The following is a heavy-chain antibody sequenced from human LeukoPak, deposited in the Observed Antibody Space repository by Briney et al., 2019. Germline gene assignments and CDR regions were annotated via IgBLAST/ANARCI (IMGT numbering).Heavy chain of an antibody. J-gene: IGHJ3*02. D-gene: IGHD1-1*01. CDR1: GGTFSSYA. V-gene: IGHV1-69*05. CDR3: ARETLRVPGAFDI. CDR2: IIPIFGTA. Sequence: SVKVSCKASGGTFSSYAISWVRQAPGQGLEWMGGIIPIFGTANYAQKFQGRVTITTDESTSTAYMELSGLRSEDTAVYYCARETLRVPGAFDIWGQGTMVTVSS.